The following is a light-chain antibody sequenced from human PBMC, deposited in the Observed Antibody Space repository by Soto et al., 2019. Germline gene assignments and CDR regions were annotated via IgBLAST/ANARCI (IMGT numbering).Light chain of an antibody. V-gene: IGKV1-8*01. CDR3: QQYNSYSLT. CDR1: QGISNY. CDR2: AAS. Sequence: AIRMTQSPSSLSASTGDRVTITCRASQGISNYLAWYQQKPGTAPKLLIYAASTLQSGVPSRFSGSGSGTDFTLTISSLQPDDFATYYCQQYNSYSLTFGQGTKVEIK. J-gene: IGKJ1*01.